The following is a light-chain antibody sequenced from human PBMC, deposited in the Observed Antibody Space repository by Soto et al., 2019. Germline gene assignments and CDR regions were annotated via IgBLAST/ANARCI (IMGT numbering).Light chain of an antibody. Sequence: EIVLTQSPATLSVSPGDRATLSCGASQSVSNNLAWYQQKPGQAPRLLIYGASTRASGIPARFSGSGSGTEFTLTISSLQSEDFAVYYCQQYHNWPPYTFGQGTKLEIK. V-gene: IGKV3-15*01. CDR3: QQYHNWPPYT. CDR2: GAS. J-gene: IGKJ2*01. CDR1: QSVSNN.